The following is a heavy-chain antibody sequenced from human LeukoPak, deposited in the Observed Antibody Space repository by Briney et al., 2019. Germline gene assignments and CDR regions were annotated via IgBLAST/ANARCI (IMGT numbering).Heavy chain of an antibody. J-gene: IGHJ4*02. Sequence: PGGSLRLSCAASGFTFSSYEMNWVRQAPGKGLEWVSYISSSGTTIYYADSVKGRVTISRDNTKNSLYLQMHNMIADETAVYYCARLSVSMIRRDDYWGQGTLVTVSS. D-gene: IGHD2/OR15-2a*01. CDR1: GFTFSSYE. CDR3: ARLSVSMIRRDDY. V-gene: IGHV3-48*03. CDR2: ISSSGTTI.